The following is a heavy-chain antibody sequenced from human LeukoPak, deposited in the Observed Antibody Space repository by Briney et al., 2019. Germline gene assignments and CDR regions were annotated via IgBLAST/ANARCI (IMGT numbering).Heavy chain of an antibody. D-gene: IGHD3-16*01. CDR2: ISTYSSYI. Sequence: GGSLRLSCAASGFTFSSYNMVWVRQAPGKGLQWVSSISTYSSYIYYADSVKGRFTISRDNAKNSLYLQMSNLRAEDTAVYFCARGGGLDVWGQGATVTVSS. CDR1: GFTFSSYN. V-gene: IGHV3-21*04. CDR3: ARGGGLDV. J-gene: IGHJ6*02.